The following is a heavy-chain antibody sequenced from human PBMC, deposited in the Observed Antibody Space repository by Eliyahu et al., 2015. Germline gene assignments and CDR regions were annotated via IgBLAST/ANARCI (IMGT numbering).Heavy chain of an antibody. J-gene: IGHJ4*02. Sequence: GVGWIRQPPGKALEWLALIYWDDDKRYSPSLKSRLTITKDTSKNQVVLTMTNMDPVDTATYYCAHKDILTGTVDYWGQGTLVTVSS. CDR1: G. CDR3: AHKDILTGTVDY. CDR2: IYWDDDK. V-gene: IGHV2-5*02. D-gene: IGHD3-9*01.